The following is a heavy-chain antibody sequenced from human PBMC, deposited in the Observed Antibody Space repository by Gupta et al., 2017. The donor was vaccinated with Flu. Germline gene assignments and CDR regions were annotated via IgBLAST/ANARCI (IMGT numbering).Heavy chain of an antibody. CDR3: ATDCAGSSSCYGVVDFDP. CDR2: IKRKIDGETR. D-gene: IGHD2-2*01. V-gene: IGHV3-15*01. J-gene: IGHJ5*02. Sequence: QVPGKGLEWVGRIKRKIDGETRDYAAPVKGRFTISRDDSKNTLYLEMNSLKTEDAGVYYCATDCAGSSSCYGVVDFDPWGQGTVVTVSS.